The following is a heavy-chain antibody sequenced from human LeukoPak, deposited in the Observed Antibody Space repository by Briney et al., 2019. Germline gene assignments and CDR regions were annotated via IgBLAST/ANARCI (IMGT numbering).Heavy chain of an antibody. J-gene: IGHJ1*01. V-gene: IGHV3-7*01. CDR1: GFTFSSYG. Sequence: GGSLRFSCAASGFTFSSYGMHWVRQAPGKGLEWVANIKQDGSEKYYVDSVRGRFTISRDNAKNSLYLQMNSLRAEDTAVYYCARVSGSYRASYFQHWGQGTLVTVSS. D-gene: IGHD1-26*01. CDR3: ARVSGSYRASYFQH. CDR2: IKQDGSEK.